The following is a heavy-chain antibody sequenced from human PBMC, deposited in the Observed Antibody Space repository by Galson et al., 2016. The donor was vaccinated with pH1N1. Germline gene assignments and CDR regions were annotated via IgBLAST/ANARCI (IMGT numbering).Heavy chain of an antibody. J-gene: IGHJ4*02. Sequence: SLRLSCAASGFTFSSYWMSWVRQAPGKVLEWVANIKQDGSEKYYVDSVKGRFTISRDNAKKSLYLQMNSLRAEDTAVYFCVGPLGNPPGYWGQGTLVTVSS. V-gene: IGHV3-7*01. CDR1: GFTFSSYW. D-gene: IGHD1-14*01. CDR3: VGPLGNPPGY. CDR2: IKQDGSEK.